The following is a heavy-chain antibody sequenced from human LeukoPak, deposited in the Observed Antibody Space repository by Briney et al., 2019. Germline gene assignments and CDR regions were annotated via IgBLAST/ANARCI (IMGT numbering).Heavy chain of an antibody. CDR1: TFSLSSHS. J-gene: IGHJ4*02. D-gene: IGHD2-15*01. CDR2: ISFGGDHI. V-gene: IGHV3-21*04. Sequence: SGGSLRLSCVASTFSLSSHSMNWVRRAPGKGLEWVSSISFGGDHIKYADSVKGRFTISRDNSKNTLYLHMDSLRVEDTAVYYCAKDQAPRAARVIYFDYWGQGNLVTVSS. CDR3: AKDQAPRAARVIYFDY.